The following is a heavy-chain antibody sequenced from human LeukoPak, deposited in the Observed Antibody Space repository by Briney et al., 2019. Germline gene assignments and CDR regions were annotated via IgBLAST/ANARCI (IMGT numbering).Heavy chain of an antibody. CDR1: GFTFSNAW. Sequence: PGGPLRLSCAASGFTFSNAWMSWVRPAPGKGREWVGRIKSKNDGGATDYAAHEKSRSSISRDDSNNTLYLQMNSLKAEATAVYYCTTHAVSGYSVWGQGTLVTVSS. CDR3: TTHAVSGYSV. J-gene: IGHJ4*02. CDR2: IKSKNDGGAT. V-gene: IGHV3-15*01. D-gene: IGHD3-22*01.